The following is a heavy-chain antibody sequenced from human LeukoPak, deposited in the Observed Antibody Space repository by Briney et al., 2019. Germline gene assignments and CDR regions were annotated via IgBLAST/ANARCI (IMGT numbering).Heavy chain of an antibody. CDR3: ARGWYKSGWYTLDY. CDR1: GDSISRYY. D-gene: IGHD6-19*01. J-gene: IGHJ4*02. CDR2: ISNIGKT. V-gene: IGHV4-59*01. Sequence: SETLSLTCTVSGDSISRYYWNWIRQPPGKGLEWIGSISNIGKTNFNPSLTSRGTISVDTSKNHFSLTLSSVTAADTAVYYCARGWYKSGWYTLDYWGQGTLVTVSS.